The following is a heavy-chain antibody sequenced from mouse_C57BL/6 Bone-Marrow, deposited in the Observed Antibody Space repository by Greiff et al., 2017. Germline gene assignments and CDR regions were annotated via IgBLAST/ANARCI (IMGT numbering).Heavy chain of an antibody. CDR3: GRRCDYYYYAMDY. J-gene: IGHJ4*01. CDR2: IWSGGST. Sequence: QVQLKQSGPGLVQPSQSLSITCTVSGFSLTSYGVHWVRQSPGKGLEWLGVIWSGGSTDYNAAFISRLRIRKYNSTSHVFFKMNSLQADDTAIYYCGRRCDYYYYAMDYWGQGTSVTVSS. CDR1: GFSLTSYG. D-gene: IGHD2-4*01. V-gene: IGHV2-2*01.